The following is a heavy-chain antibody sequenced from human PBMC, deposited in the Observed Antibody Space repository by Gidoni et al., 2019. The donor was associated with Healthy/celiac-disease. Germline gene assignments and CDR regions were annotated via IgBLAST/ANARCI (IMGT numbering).Heavy chain of an antibody. CDR2: SSSSSSYI. CDR3: AREGVVVVAATVRGAFDY. Sequence: EVQLVESGGGLVKPGGSLRLSCAASGFTFSSYSMNWVRQAPGKGLEWVSSSSSSSSYIYYADSVKGRFTISRDNAKNSLYLQMNSLRAEDTAVYYCAREGVVVVAATVRGAFDYWGQGTLVTVSS. CDR1: GFTFSSYS. D-gene: IGHD2-15*01. J-gene: IGHJ4*02. V-gene: IGHV3-21*01.